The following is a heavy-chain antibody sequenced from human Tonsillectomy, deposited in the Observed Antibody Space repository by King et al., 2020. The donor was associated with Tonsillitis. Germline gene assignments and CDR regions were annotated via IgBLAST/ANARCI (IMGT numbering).Heavy chain of an antibody. CDR1: GFTFNSYW. CDR3: ARAPVGSYRTFWYQEREEYAFDI. D-gene: IGHD2-15*01. V-gene: IGHV3-74*01. CDR2: ISRDGSDT. Sequence: VQLVESGGGLIQPGGSLRLSCAASGFTFNSYWMHWVRQAPGKGLVWVSRISRDGSDTTYADSVKGRFTISRDNAKNTLSRQMNSLRAEDTAVYYCARAPVGSYRTFWYQEREEYAFDIWGQGTMVTVSS. J-gene: IGHJ3*02.